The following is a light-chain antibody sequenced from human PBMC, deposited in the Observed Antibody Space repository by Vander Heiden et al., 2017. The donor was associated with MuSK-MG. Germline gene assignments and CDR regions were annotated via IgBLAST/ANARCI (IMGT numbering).Light chain of an antibody. CDR1: SSDVGGYNY. J-gene: IGLJ1*01. V-gene: IGLV2-14*01. CDR3: SSYTSSSTPYV. Sequence: QSALSQPASLSRSPGQSITLSCTGTSSDVGGYNYVSWYQQHPGKAPKLMVYDVSNRPSGVSDRFSGSKSGNTASLTISGLQAEDEADYYCSSYTSSSTPYVFGTGTKVSVL. CDR2: DVS.